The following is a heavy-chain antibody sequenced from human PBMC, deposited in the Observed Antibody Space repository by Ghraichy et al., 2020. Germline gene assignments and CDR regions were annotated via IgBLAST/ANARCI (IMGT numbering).Heavy chain of an antibody. V-gene: IGHV3-33*01. D-gene: IGHD6-13*01. CDR2: IWNSGESR. CDR1: GFTFNNYA. J-gene: IGHJ6*02. CDR3: AREGTAGGPGALDV. Sequence: GGSLRLSCAASGFTFNNYAMHWVRQAPGKGLDWVALIWNSGESRYSVDSVKGRFTISRDDSANTVSLQMNSLRAEDTAVYYCAREGTAGGPGALDVWGQGTTVTVSS.